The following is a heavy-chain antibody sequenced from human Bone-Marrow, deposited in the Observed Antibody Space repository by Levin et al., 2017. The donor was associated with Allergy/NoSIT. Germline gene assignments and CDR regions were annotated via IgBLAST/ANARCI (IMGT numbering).Heavy chain of an antibody. J-gene: IGHJ4*02. CDR3: TTGLGYCSGGSC. CDR2: IKSKTDGGTT. V-gene: IGHV3-15*07. Sequence: LSLTCAASGFTFSNAWMNWVRQAPGKGLEWVGRIKSKTDGGTTDYAAPVKGRFTISRDDSKNTLYLQMNSLKTEDTAVYYCTTGLGYCSGGSCWGQGTLVTVSS. D-gene: IGHD2-15*01. CDR1: GFTFSNAW.